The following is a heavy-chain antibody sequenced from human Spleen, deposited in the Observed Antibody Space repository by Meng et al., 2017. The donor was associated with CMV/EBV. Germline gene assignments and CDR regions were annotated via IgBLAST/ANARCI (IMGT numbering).Heavy chain of an antibody. J-gene: IGHJ6*02. CDR3: ARVLYYYGMDV. CDR1: GASVSSGNHY. V-gene: IGHV4-61*01. CDR2: IFYTGRT. Sequence: GSLRLSCTVSGASVSSGNHYWSWIRQPPGKGLEWIGYIFYTGRTNYNPSLKSRVTMSVDTSKNQISLKLSSVTAADTAVYYCARVLYYYGMDVWGQGTTVTVSS.